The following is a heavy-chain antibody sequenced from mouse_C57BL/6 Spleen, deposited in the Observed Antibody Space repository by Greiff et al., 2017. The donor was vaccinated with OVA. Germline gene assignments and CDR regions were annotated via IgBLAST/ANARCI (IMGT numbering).Heavy chain of an antibody. D-gene: IGHD1-1*01. CDR3: ARSITTVVYFDY. CDR2: IDPSDSYT. Sequence: QVQLQQPGAELVMPGASVKLSCKASGYTFTSYWMHWVKQRPGQGLKWIGEIDPSDSYTNYNQKFKGKSTLTVDKSSSTAYMQLSSLTSEDSAVYYCARSITTVVYFDYWGQGTTLTVSS. CDR1: GYTFTSYW. J-gene: IGHJ2*01. V-gene: IGHV1-69*01.